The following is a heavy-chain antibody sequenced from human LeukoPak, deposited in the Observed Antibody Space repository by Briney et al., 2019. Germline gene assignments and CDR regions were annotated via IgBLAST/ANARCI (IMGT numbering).Heavy chain of an antibody. CDR2: ISDSSSRSTYI. Sequence: GGSLRLSCTASGFICSDYAMSWVRQAPGKGLEWVSSISDSSSRSTYIYDADSVKGRFTVSRDNARNSLYLQMKSLRAEDTAVYYCARVGYYHDSSGYYQFDYWGQGTLATVSS. CDR1: GFICSDYA. J-gene: IGHJ4*02. CDR3: ARVGYYHDSSGYYQFDY. V-gene: IGHV3-21*01. D-gene: IGHD3-22*01.